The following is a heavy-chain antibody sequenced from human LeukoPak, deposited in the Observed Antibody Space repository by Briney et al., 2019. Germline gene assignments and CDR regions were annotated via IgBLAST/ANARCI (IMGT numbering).Heavy chain of an antibody. CDR3: ARDRYDYAAIRPSGNLLDS. J-gene: IGHJ4*02. Sequence: PGGSLRLSCAASGFKFDDYGMSWVRQAPGKGLEWVAVISDDGTNKYYADSVKGRFTISRDNSKNTLFLQMNSLRAEDTALYYCARDRYDYAAIRPSGNLLDSWGQGTLVTVSS. CDR2: ISDDGTNK. D-gene: IGHD4-17*01. CDR1: GFKFDDYG. V-gene: IGHV3-30*03.